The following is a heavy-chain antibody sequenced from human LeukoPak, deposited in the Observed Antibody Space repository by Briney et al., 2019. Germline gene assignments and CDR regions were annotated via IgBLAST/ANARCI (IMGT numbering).Heavy chain of an antibody. D-gene: IGHD3-22*01. Sequence: GGSLRLSCAASGFTFSSYAMSWVRQAPGKGLEWVSAISGSGGSTYYADSVKGRFTISRDNSKNTLYLQMNSLRAEDTAVYYCAKGRYYYDSSGYYWFDYWGQGTLVTVSS. J-gene: IGHJ4*02. CDR1: GFTFSSYA. CDR3: AKGRYYYDSSGYYWFDY. V-gene: IGHV3-23*01. CDR2: ISGSGGST.